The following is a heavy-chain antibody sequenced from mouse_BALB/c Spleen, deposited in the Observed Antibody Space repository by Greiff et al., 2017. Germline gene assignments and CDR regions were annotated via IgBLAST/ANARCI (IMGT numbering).Heavy chain of an antibody. CDR1: GYTFTSYW. J-gene: IGHJ3*01. D-gene: IGHD1-1*01. CDR3: ARGGTTVVEGFAY. Sequence: QVQLKQPGAELVKPGASVKLSCKASGYTFTSYWMHWVKQRPGQGLEWIGEINPSNGRTNYNEKFKSKATLTVDKSSSTAYMQLSSLTSEDSAVYYCARGGTTVVEGFAYWGQGTLVTVSA. CDR2: INPSNGRT. V-gene: IGHV1S81*02.